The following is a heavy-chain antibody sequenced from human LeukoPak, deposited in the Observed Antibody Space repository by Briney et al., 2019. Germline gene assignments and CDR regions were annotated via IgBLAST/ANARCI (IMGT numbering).Heavy chain of an antibody. CDR2: IYYSGST. Sequence: PSETLSLTCTVSGGSISSYYWSWIRQPPGKGLEWIGYIYYSGSTNYNPSLKSRVTIPIDTSKNQFSLKLSSVTAADTALYYCAREPGYGDPFDYWGQGTLVTVSS. V-gene: IGHV4-59*01. CDR1: GGSISSYY. D-gene: IGHD4-17*01. CDR3: AREPGYGDPFDY. J-gene: IGHJ4*02.